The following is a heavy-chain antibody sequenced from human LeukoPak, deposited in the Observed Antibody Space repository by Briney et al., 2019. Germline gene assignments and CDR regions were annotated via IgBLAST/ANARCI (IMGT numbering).Heavy chain of an antibody. CDR1: GGSITSGSYF. D-gene: IGHD3-16*01. Sequence: PSQTLSLTCTVSGGSITSGSYFWSWIRQSAGRGLEWIGRIYSSGTTNYNLSLKSRVTMSVDTAKNQFSLKLSSVTAADTAVYYCAREGDSNWFDPWGQGTLVTVSS. CDR2: IYSSGTT. CDR3: AREGDSNWFDP. V-gene: IGHV4-61*02. J-gene: IGHJ5*02.